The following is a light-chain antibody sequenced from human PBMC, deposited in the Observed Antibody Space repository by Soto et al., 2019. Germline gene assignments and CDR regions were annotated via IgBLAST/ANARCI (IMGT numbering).Light chain of an antibody. CDR3: QQYHNWPPQYT. Sequence: EIVMTQSPVTLSVSPGERVTLSCRASQTIASNLAWYQQKPGQAPRLLIHGASTRTTGVPARFSGSGSGTEFTLTISSLQSEDFAVYYCQQYHNWPPQYTFGQGIKLQI. CDR2: GAS. J-gene: IGKJ2*01. V-gene: IGKV3-15*01. CDR1: QTIASN.